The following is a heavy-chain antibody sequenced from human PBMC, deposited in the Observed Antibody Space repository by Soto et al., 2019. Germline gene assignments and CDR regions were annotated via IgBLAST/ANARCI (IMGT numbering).Heavy chain of an antibody. V-gene: IGHV4-59*01. CDR1: GGSISSYY. Sequence: QVQLQESGPGLVKPSETLSLTCTVSGGSISSYYWSWIRQPPGKGLEWIGYIYHSGSTNYNPSLKSRGTISVDTSKNQFSLKLSSVTAADTAVYYCAREGTYYGDYGTLGYWGQGTLVTVSS. J-gene: IGHJ4*02. CDR3: AREGTYYGDYGTLGY. CDR2: IYHSGST. D-gene: IGHD4-17*01.